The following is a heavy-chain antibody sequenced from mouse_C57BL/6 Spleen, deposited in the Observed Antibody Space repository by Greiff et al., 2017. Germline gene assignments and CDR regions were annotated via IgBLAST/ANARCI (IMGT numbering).Heavy chain of an antibody. J-gene: IGHJ3*01. D-gene: IGHD1-1*01. Sequence: QVQLQQPGAELVMPGASVKLSCKASGYTFTSYWMHWVKQRPGQGLEWIGEIDPSDSYTNYNQKFKGKSTLTVDKSSSTAYMQLSSLTSEDSAVYYCARGYYGSSHQFAYWGQGTLVTVSA. CDR3: ARGYYGSSHQFAY. V-gene: IGHV1-69*01. CDR2: IDPSDSYT. CDR1: GYTFTSYW.